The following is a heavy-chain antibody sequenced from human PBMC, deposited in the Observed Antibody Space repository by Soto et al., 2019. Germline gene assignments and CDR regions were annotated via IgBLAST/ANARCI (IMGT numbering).Heavy chain of an antibody. V-gene: IGHV2-5*02. J-gene: IGHJ4*02. Sequence: KESGPTLVKPTQTLTLTCTFSGFSVSTSGVGVGWIRQPPGKALEWLALIYWDDEKRYSPSLKSRLTITKDTSKNQVVLTITNMDPVDTATYYCARGDSTGYYPYWGQGTLVTVSS. CDR2: IYWDDEK. CDR1: GFSVSTSGVG. D-gene: IGHD3-22*01. CDR3: ARGDSTGYYPY.